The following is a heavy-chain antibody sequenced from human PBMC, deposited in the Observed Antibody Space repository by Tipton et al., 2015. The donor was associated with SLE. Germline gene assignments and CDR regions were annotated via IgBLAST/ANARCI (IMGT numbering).Heavy chain of an antibody. D-gene: IGHD2-15*01. V-gene: IGHV4-39*01. CDR1: GGSISSRSYY. J-gene: IGHJ3*01. Sequence: TLSLTCTVSGGSISSRSYYWGWIRQPPGKGLGWIGSIYYGGSTYYNPSLKRRVTISVDTSKNQFSLKLNSVTAADTAVYYCARHVIGGGSCYKRAFDVWGQGTMVTVSS. CDR3: ARHVIGGGSCYKRAFDV. CDR2: IYYGGST.